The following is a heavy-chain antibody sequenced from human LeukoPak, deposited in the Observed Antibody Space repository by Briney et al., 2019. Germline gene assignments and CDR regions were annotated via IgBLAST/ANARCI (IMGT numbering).Heavy chain of an antibody. D-gene: IGHD2-15*01. V-gene: IGHV3-23*01. CDR2: ISGSGGST. Sequence: GGSLRLSCAASGFTFSSYAMSWVRQAPGKGLEWVSGISGSGGSTYYADSVKGRFTISRDNSKNTLYLQMNSLRAEDTAVYYCAREVEGYCSGGSCYQSRYYYYYYMDVWGKGTTVTVSS. J-gene: IGHJ6*03. CDR1: GFTFSSYA. CDR3: AREVEGYCSGGSCYQSRYYYYYYMDV.